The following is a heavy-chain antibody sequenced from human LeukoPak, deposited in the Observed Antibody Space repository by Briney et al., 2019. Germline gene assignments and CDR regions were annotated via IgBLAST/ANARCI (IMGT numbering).Heavy chain of an antibody. V-gene: IGHV3-9*01. CDR2: ISWNSGSI. CDR1: GFTFDDYA. D-gene: IGHD2-15*01. J-gene: IGHJ6*02. CDR3: AKDVVAYYGMDV. Sequence: GRSLRLSCAASGFTFDDYAMHWVRQAPGKGLEWVSGISWNSGSIGYADSVKGRFTISRDNAKNSLYPQMNSLRAEDTALYYCAKDVVAYYGMDVWGQGTTVTVSS.